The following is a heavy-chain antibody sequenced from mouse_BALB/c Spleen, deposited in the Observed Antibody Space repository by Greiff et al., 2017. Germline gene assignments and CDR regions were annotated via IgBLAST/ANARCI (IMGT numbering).Heavy chain of an antibody. J-gene: IGHJ4*01. Sequence: EVKLQESGPGLVKPSQSLSLTCTVTGYSITSDYAWNWIRQFPGNKLEWMGYISYSGSTSYNPSLKSRISITRDTSKNQFFLQLNSVTTEDTATYYCARGDEMDYWGQGTSVTVSS. V-gene: IGHV3-2*02. CDR2: ISYSGST. CDR1: GYSITSDYA. CDR3: ARGDEMDY.